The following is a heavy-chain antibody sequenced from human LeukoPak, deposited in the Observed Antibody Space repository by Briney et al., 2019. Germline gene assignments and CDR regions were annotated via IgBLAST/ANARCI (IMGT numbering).Heavy chain of an antibody. Sequence: GGSLRLSCAASGFTFSDYYMSWIRQAPGKGLEWVSSISSSSSYIYYADSVKGRFTISRDNAKNSLYLQMNSLRAEDTAVYYCARGGREKRVDYWGQGTLVTVSS. CDR2: ISSSSSYI. V-gene: IGHV3-11*06. D-gene: IGHD1-26*01. CDR3: ARGGREKRVDY. J-gene: IGHJ4*02. CDR1: GFTFSDYY.